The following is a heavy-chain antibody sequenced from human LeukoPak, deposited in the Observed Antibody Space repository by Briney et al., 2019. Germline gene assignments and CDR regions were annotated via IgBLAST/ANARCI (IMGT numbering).Heavy chain of an antibody. Sequence: KPSETLSLTCAVYGGSFSGYYWSWIRQPPGKGLEWIGEINHSGSTNYNPSLKSRVTISVDTSKNQFSLKLSSVTAADTAVYYCARDGTPYSSGWYNYWGQGTLVTVSS. D-gene: IGHD6-19*01. CDR2: INHSGST. V-gene: IGHV4-34*01. J-gene: IGHJ4*02. CDR1: GGSFSGYY. CDR3: ARDGTPYSSGWYNY.